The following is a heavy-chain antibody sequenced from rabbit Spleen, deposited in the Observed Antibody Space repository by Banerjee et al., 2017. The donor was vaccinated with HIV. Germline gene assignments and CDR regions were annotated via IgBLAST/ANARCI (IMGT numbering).Heavy chain of an antibody. D-gene: IGHD1-1*01. J-gene: IGHJ6*01. CDR1: GFDLSSFYY. V-gene: IGHV1S40*01. Sequence: QSLEESGGDLVKPGASLTLTCTASGFDLSSFYYMCWVRQAPGKGLEWIACIDTVDGDTDYATWPKGRFTISKTSSTTVTLQMTSLTAADTATYFCARDTSSSFSSYGMDLWGPGTLVTVS. CDR3: ARDTSSSFSSYGMDL. CDR2: IDTVDGDT.